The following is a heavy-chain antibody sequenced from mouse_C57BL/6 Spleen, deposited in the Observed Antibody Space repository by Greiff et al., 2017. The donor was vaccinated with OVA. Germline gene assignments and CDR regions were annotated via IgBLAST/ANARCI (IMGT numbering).Heavy chain of an antibody. J-gene: IGHJ1*03. V-gene: IGHV1-55*01. CDR3: ARGGQLRLRYFDV. CDR2: IYPGSGST. CDR1: GYTFTSYW. D-gene: IGHD3-2*02. Sequence: VNVVESGAELVKPGASVKMSCKASGYTFTSYWITWVKQRPGQGLEWIGDIYPGSGSTNYNEKFKSKATLTVDTSSSTAYMQLSSLTSEDSAVYYCARGGQLRLRYFDVWGTGTTVTVSS.